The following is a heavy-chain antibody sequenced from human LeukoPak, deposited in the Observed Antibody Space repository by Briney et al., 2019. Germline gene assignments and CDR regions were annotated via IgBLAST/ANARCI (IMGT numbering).Heavy chain of an antibody. Sequence: GGSLRLSCAASGFTFSDYSMNWVRQAPGKGLEGGSFISSSSTTIDYADSVRGRFTISRHNAKNSLYLQMNRLRGEDTAVYYCARDSSAYYVSSFDYWGQGILVTVSS. CDR1: GFTFSDYS. D-gene: IGHD3-22*01. V-gene: IGHV3-48*04. J-gene: IGHJ4*02. CDR2: ISSSSTTI. CDR3: ARDSSAYYVSSFDY.